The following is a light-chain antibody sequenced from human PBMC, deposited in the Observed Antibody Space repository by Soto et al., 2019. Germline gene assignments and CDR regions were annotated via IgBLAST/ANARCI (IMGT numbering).Light chain of an antibody. CDR3: QQYNSYWGT. CDR1: QSISSW. V-gene: IGKV1-5*01. J-gene: IGKJ1*01. Sequence: DIQMTQSPSTLSASVGDRVTITCRASQSISSWLAWYQQKPGKAPKLLIYDASSLESGVPSRFSGSGSGTEFTLTISSLQPDDCATYYCQQYNSYWGTFGQGTKVEIK. CDR2: DAS.